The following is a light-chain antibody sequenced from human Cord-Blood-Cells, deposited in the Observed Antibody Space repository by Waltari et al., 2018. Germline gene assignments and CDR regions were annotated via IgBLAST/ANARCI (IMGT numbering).Light chain of an antibody. CDR1: SGHSSYA. J-gene: IGLJ3*02. Sequence: QLVLTQSPSASASLGASVKLTCTLSSGHSSYAIAWHQQQPEKGPRYLMKLNSDGSHSKGDGIPDRFSGSSSAAARYLTLSSLQSEDEADYYCQTWGTGIHWVFCGGTKLTVL. V-gene: IGLV4-69*01. CDR3: QTWGTGIHWV. CDR2: LNSDGSH.